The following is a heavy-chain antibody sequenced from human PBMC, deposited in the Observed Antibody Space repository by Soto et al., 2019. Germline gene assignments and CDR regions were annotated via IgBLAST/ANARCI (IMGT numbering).Heavy chain of an antibody. CDR1: GGSISSSNW. CDR2: IYHSGST. V-gene: IGHV4-4*02. J-gene: IGHJ6*02. Sequence: PSETLSLTCAFSGGSISSSNWWSWVRQPPGKGLEWIGEIYHSGSTNYNPSLKSRVTISVDKSKNQFSLKLSSVTAADTAVYYCATAKSSSSWYYYYYYGMDVWGQGTTVTVSS. D-gene: IGHD6-13*01. CDR3: ATAKSSSSWYYYYYYGMDV.